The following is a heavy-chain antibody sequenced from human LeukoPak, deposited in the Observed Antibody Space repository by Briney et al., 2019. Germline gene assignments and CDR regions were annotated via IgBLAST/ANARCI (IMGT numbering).Heavy chain of an antibody. CDR3: ARGQQLVLAFDAFDI. V-gene: IGHV3-21*05. J-gene: IGHJ3*02. CDR2: ISSSSSYI. Sequence: GGSLRLSCAASGFTFSSYNMNWVRQAPGKGLEWVSYISSSSSYIYYADSVKGRFTISRDNAKNSLYLQMNSLRAEDTAVYYCARGQQLVLAFDAFDIWGQGTMVTVSS. D-gene: IGHD6-13*01. CDR1: GFTFSSYN.